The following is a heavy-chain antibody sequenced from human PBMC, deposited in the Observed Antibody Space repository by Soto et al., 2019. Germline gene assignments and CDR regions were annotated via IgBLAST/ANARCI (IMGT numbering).Heavy chain of an antibody. CDR3: ARSISAAVDFDY. V-gene: IGHV1-18*01. Sequence: QVQLVRSGAEVKKPGASVKVSCKASGYTFTSYGISWVRQAPGQGLEWMGWISAYNGNTNYAQKLQGXVXXXTXXSTSTAYMELRSLRSDDTAVYYCARSISAAVDFDYWGQGTLVTVSS. J-gene: IGHJ4*02. CDR1: GYTFTSYG. D-gene: IGHD6-6*01. CDR2: ISAYNGNT.